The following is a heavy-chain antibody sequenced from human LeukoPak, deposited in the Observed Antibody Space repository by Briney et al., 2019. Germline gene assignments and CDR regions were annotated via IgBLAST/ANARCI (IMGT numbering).Heavy chain of an antibody. CDR2: IYGGGDT. CDR3: TRLLPSSHHFFDS. D-gene: IGHD6-6*01. V-gene: IGHV3-53*01. Sequence: GGSLRLSCAVSGFTVSNDYMSWVRRAPGKGLEWVSVIYGGGDTYYADSVRGRFTISRDNFENTLFLQMDSLRPEDTAVYYCTRLLPSSHHFFDSWGQGTLVTVSS. J-gene: IGHJ4*02. CDR1: GFTVSNDY.